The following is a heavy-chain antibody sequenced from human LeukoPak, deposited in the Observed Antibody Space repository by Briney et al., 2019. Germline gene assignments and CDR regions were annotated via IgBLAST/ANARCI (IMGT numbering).Heavy chain of an antibody. CDR3: ARMFISGSYFDY. CDR2: INPNSGGT. V-gene: IGHV1-2*02. CDR1: GYTFTSYD. J-gene: IGHJ4*02. D-gene: IGHD1-26*01. Sequence: ASVKVSCKXSGYTFTSYDINWVRQATGQGLEWMGWINPNSGGTNYAQKFQGRVTMTRDTSISTAYMELSRLRSDDTAVYYCARMFISGSYFDYWGQGTLVTVSS.